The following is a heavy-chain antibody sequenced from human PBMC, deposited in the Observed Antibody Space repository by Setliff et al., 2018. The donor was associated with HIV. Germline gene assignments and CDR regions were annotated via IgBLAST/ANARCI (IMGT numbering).Heavy chain of an antibody. D-gene: IGHD3-22*01. CDR1: GGSISSGSYY. V-gene: IGHV4-39*07. J-gene: IGHJ3*02. CDR3: ARSLTSTTMTVVFMGLGAFDI. CDR2: IYYSGST. Sequence: PSETLSLTCTVSGGSISSGSYYWSWIRQPAGKGLEWIGRIYYSGSTYYNPSLKSRVTISVDTSKNQFSLKLSSVTAADTAVYYCARSLTSTTMTVVFMGLGAFDIWGQGTMVTVSS.